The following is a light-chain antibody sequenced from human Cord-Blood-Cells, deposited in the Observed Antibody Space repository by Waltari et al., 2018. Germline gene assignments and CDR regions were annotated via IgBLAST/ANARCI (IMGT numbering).Light chain of an antibody. CDR2: DAS. CDR3: QQYNSYSPYT. V-gene: IGKV1-5*01. Sequence: DIQMTQSPSTLSASVGDRVTLTCRASQSISSWLAWYQQKPGKAPKLLIYDASSLESGVPSRFGGSGSGTEFTLTISSLQPDDFATYYCQQYNSYSPYTFGQGTKLEIK. J-gene: IGKJ2*01. CDR1: QSISSW.